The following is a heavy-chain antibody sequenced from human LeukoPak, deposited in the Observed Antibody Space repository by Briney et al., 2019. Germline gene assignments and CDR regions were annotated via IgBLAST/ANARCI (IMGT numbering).Heavy chain of an antibody. V-gene: IGHV4-59*01. CDR1: GGSFSGYY. J-gene: IGHJ4*02. Sequence: PSETLSLTCAVYGGSFSGYYWSWIRQPPGKGLEWVGYISYSGSTNYNPSLKSRVTISVDTSKNQFSLKLSSVTAADTAIYYCARDGRAGSLFAYWGQGTLVTVSS. D-gene: IGHD6-19*01. CDR3: ARDGRAGSLFAY. CDR2: ISYSGST.